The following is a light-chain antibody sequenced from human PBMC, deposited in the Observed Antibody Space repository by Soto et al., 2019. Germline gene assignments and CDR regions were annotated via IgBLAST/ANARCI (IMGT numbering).Light chain of an antibody. J-gene: IGKJ4*02. CDR3: QQRSNWPG. CDR2: DAS. Sequence: EIELTQSPATLSLSPGERATLSCRASQSVSSYLAWYHQKPGQAPRLLIYDASNRATGIPARFSGSGSGTDFTLTISSLEPEDFAVYYCQQRSNWPGFGGGTKVEIK. CDR1: QSVSSY. V-gene: IGKV3-11*01.